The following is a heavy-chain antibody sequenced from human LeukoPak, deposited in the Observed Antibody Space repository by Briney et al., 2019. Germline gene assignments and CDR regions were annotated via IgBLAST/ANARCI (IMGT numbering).Heavy chain of an antibody. CDR1: GFTFSAYN. V-gene: IGHV3-21*01. Sequence: GGSLRLSCAASGFTFSAYNMNWVRQAPGKGLEWVSSISSSSSYMYYADSVKGRFTISRDNAKNSLFLQMNSLRAEDTAVYYCARHTHLNTGSHIWGQGTMVTVSS. D-gene: IGHD1-26*01. J-gene: IGHJ3*02. CDR3: ARHTHLNTGSHI. CDR2: ISSSSSYM.